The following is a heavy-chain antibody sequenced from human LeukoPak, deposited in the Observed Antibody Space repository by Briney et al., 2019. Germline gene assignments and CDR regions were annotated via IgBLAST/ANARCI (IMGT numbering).Heavy chain of an antibody. Sequence: SETLSLTCTVSGGSISSSSYYWGWIRQPPGKGLQWIGSIYYSGSTYYNPSLKSRVTISVDTSKNQFSLTLSSVTAADTAVYYCAIRSGGYYYYGMDVWGQGTTVTVSS. J-gene: IGHJ6*02. CDR1: GGSISSSSYY. D-gene: IGHD2-8*02. CDR3: AIRSGGYYYYGMDV. CDR2: IYYSGST. V-gene: IGHV4-39*01.